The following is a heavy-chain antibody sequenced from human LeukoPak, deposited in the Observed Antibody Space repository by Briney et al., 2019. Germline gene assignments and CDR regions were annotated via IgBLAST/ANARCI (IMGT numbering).Heavy chain of an antibody. D-gene: IGHD1-26*01. CDR3: AKHKGTLLGATDY. CDR2: IRGSGLST. J-gene: IGHJ4*02. CDR1: GFIFSSYA. V-gene: IGHV3-23*01. Sequence: PGGSLRLSCAASGFIFSSYAMSWVRQVPGKGLVWVSAIRGSGLSTYSADSVKGRFTISRDNSKNTLYLQMNSLRAEDTAVYYCAKHKGTLLGATDYWGQGTLVTVSS.